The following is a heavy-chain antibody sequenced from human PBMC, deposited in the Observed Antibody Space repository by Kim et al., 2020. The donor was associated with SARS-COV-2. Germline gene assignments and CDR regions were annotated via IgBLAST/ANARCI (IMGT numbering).Heavy chain of an antibody. CDR2: ISSSSSYI. V-gene: IGHV3-21*01. CDR3: ARTVLINYDFWSGYYKDPGY. D-gene: IGHD3-3*01. Sequence: GGSLRLSCAASGFTFSRYSMNWVRQAPGKGLEWVSSISSSSSYIYYADSVKGRFTISRDNAKNSLYLQMNSLRAEDTAVYYCARTVLINYDFWSGYYKDPGYWGQGTLVTVSS. J-gene: IGHJ4*02. CDR1: GFTFSRYS.